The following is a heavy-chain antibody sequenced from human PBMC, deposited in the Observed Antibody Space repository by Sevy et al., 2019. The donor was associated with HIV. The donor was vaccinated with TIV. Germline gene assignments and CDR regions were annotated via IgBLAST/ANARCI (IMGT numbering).Heavy chain of an antibody. CDR1: GGSITTSTYS. CDR3: ARDQSPTIFAVPYGMDG. Sequence: SETLSLTCAVSGGSITTSTYSWSWIRQPPGKGLEWIGNIYRTGTTYYNPSLKGRVIISLNRSKNHFYLDLNSVTAADTAIYYCARDQSPTIFAVPYGMDGWGQGTTVTVS. CDR2: IYRTGTT. J-gene: IGHJ6*02. V-gene: IGHV4-30-2*01. D-gene: IGHD3-3*01.